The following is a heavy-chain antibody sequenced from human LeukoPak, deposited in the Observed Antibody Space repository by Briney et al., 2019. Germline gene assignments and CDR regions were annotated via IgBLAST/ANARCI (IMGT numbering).Heavy chain of an antibody. CDR2: IASDGRDK. CDR1: SFTFSGYA. Sequence: GGSLRLSCAASSFTFSGYAMHWVRQAPGKGLEWVAVIASDGRDKHDADSVKGRFTISRDNSKNTLYLQMDSLRSEDTAVYYCAILTIFGVGLDAFDIWGQGKMVTVSS. CDR3: AILTIFGVGLDAFDI. V-gene: IGHV3-30*04. J-gene: IGHJ3*02. D-gene: IGHD3-3*01.